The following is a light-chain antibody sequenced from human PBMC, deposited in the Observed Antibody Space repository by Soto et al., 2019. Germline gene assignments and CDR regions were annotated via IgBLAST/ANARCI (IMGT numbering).Light chain of an antibody. CDR2: GAS. CDR3: QQYGSSPPWT. V-gene: IGKV3-20*01. J-gene: IGKJ1*01. CDR1: QSVSSSY. Sequence: EIVWTQTPGSLSLSPGERTTLSCRARQSVSSSYLAWYQQTPGQAPRLLIYGASSRATGIPDRFSGSGSGTDFTLTISRLEPEDFAVYYCQQYGSSPPWTFGQGTKVDIK.